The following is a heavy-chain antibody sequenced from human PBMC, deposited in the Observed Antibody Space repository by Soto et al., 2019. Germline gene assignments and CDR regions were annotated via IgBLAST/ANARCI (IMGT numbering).Heavy chain of an antibody. CDR2: IWYDGSNK. J-gene: IGHJ5*02. CDR1: GFTFSSYG. D-gene: IGHD3-3*01. Sequence: GGSLRLSCAAPGFTFSSYGMHWVRQAPGKGLEWVAVIWYDGSNKYYADSVKGRFTISRDNSKNTLYLQMNSLRAEDTAVYYCARGNYDFWSGSDRSWFDPWGQGTLVTVSS. CDR3: ARGNYDFWSGSDRSWFDP. V-gene: IGHV3-33*01.